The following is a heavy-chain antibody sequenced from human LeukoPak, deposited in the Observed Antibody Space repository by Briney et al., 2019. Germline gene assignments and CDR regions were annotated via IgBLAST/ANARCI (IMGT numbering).Heavy chain of an antibody. Sequence: SETLSLICTVSGGSIGSSSYYWGWIRQPPGKGLEWIGSIYYSGSTYYNPSLKSRVTISVDTSKNQFSLKLSSVTAADTAVYYCARLGNFDYWGQGTLVTVSS. CDR2: IYYSGST. D-gene: IGHD7-27*01. CDR3: ARLGNFDY. CDR1: GGSIGSSSYY. J-gene: IGHJ4*02. V-gene: IGHV4-39*01.